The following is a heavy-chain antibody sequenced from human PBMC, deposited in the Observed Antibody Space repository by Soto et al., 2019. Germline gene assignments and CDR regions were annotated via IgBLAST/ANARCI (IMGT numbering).Heavy chain of an antibody. V-gene: IGHV3-11*01. J-gene: IGHJ6*03. CDR2: ISRSGNTI. CDR1: GFKVTDYY. CDR3: ARGEDVFLYYYMDV. Sequence: AQLVESGGGLVKPGGSLTLSCAVSGFKVTDYYMSWIRQAPGKGLDGVAMISRSGNTIHYADSVNGRFTISKDNAKNSLYLQMTSLSPEDTAVYYCARGEDVFLYYYMDVWGKGTTVIVSS. D-gene: IGHD3-10*02.